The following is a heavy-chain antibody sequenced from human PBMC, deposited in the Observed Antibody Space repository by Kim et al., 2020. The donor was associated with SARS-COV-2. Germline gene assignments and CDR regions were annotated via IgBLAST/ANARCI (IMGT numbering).Heavy chain of an antibody. CDR2: ISSSGSTI. V-gene: IGHV3-48*03. Sequence: GGSLRLSCAASGFTFSSYEMNWVRQAPGKGLEWVSYISSSGSTIYYADSVKGRFTISRDNAKNSLYLQMNSLRAEDTAVYYCARDGLIAVADYWGQGTLVTVSS. J-gene: IGHJ4*02. CDR3: ARDGLIAVADY. CDR1: GFTFSSYE. D-gene: IGHD6-19*01.